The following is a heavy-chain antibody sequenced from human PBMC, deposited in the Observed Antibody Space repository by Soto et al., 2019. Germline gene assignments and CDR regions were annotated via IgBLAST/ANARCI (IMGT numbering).Heavy chain of an antibody. CDR3: ARSPYYSNFDY. CDR1: GGSISSYY. J-gene: IGHJ4*02. V-gene: IGHV4-59*01. Sequence: SETLSLTCTVSGGSISSYYWSWIRQPPGQGLEWIGYIYYSGSTNYNPSPKSRVTISVDTSKNQFSLKLSSVTAADTAVYYCARSPYYSNFDYWGQGTLVTVSS. D-gene: IGHD4-4*01. CDR2: IYYSGST.